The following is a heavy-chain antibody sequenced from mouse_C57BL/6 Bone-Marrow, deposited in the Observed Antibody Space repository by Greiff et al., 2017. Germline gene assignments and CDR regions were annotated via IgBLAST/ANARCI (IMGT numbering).Heavy chain of an antibody. Sequence: VKLQESGPELVKPGASVKLSCKASGYTFTSYDINWVKQRPGQGLEWIGWIYPRDGSTKYNEKFKGKATLTVDTSSSTAYMELHSLTSEDSAVYFCARDYGNPWFAYWGQGTLVTVSA. CDR1: GYTFTSYD. D-gene: IGHD2-1*01. V-gene: IGHV1-85*01. CDR3: ARDYGNPWFAY. CDR2: IYPRDGST. J-gene: IGHJ3*01.